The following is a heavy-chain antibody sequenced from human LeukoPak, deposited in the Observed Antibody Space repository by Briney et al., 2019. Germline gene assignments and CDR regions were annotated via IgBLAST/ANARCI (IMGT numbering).Heavy chain of an antibody. CDR1: GYTFTGYY. CDR3: ARDGYSYGYAIIDY. Sequence: ASVKVSCKASGYTFTGYYMHWVRQAPGQGLEWMGWISAYNGNTNYAQKVQGRVTMTTDTSTSTAYMELRSLKSDDTAVYYCARDGYSYGYAIIDYWGQGTLVTVSS. CDR2: ISAYNGNT. D-gene: IGHD5-18*01. V-gene: IGHV1-18*04. J-gene: IGHJ4*02.